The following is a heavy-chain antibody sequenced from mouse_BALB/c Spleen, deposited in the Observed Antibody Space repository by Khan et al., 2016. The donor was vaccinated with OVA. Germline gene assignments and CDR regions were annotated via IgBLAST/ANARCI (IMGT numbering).Heavy chain of an antibody. CDR3: ARERYYGSSPDVFAY. D-gene: IGHD1-1*01. CDR1: GFTFSGYA. CDR2: ISGGGSNT. Sequence: EVELVESGGGLVKPGGSLKLSCAASGFTFSGYAMSWVRQTPEKRLEWVAEISGGGSNTYYPDTVTGRFTISRDNAKNTLYLEMSSLRCEETAMDYCARERYYGSSPDVFAYWGQGTLVTVCA. J-gene: IGHJ3*01. V-gene: IGHV5-9-4*01.